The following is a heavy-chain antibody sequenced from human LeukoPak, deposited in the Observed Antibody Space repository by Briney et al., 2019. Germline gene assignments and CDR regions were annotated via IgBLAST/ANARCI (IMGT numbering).Heavy chain of an antibody. CDR1: GYTFTSYG. Sequence: ASVKVSCKASGYTFTSYGISWVRQAPGQGLEWMGWISAYNGNTNYAQKLQGRVTMTTDTSTSTAYMELRSLRSDDTAVYYCARFSDSWSGYKDSGFDPWGQGTLVTVSS. CDR2: ISAYNGNT. CDR3: ARFSDSWSGYKDSGFDP. J-gene: IGHJ5*02. D-gene: IGHD3-3*01. V-gene: IGHV1-18*01.